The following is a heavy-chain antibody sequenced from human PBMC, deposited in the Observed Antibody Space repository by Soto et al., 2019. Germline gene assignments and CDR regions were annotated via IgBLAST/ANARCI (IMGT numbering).Heavy chain of an antibody. CDR3: ARVAPVNYDILTGYSYYGMDV. D-gene: IGHD3-9*01. J-gene: IGHJ6*02. Sequence: SVKVSCKASGGTFSSYAISWVRQAPGQGLEWMGGIIPIFGTANYAQKFQGRVTITADESTSTAYMELSSLRSEDTAVYYCARVAPVNYDILTGYSYYGMDVWGQGTTVTVSS. V-gene: IGHV1-69*13. CDR2: IIPIFGTA. CDR1: GGTFSSYA.